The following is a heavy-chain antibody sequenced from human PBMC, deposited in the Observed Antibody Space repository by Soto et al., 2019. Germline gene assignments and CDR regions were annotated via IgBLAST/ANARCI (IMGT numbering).Heavy chain of an antibody. J-gene: IGHJ5*02. V-gene: IGHV1-3*01. CDR3: ARAGSGWNVLAS. Sequence: QVQLVQSGAEVKKPGASVNVSCKASGYSFNTYALHWVRQAPGQRLEWLGGINAENGKTRYSQKLQARVTITRDTSASTVYMELSSLRSEDTAIYYCARAGSGWNVLASWGQGTLVTVSS. D-gene: IGHD6-19*01. CDR1: GYSFNTYA. CDR2: INAENGKT.